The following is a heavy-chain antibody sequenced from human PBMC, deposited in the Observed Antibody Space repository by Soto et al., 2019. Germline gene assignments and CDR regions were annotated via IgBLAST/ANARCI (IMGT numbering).Heavy chain of an antibody. D-gene: IGHD2-15*01. CDR2: IKQDGSEK. J-gene: IGHJ6*02. V-gene: IGHV3-7*04. CDR3: ARDVVGKRYYYGMDV. Sequence: EVQLVESGGGLVQPGGSLRLSCTASGFTFSSYWMSWVRQAPGKGLEWVANIKQDGSEKYYVDSVKGRFTISRDNAKNSLYLQTNSLKAEDTAVYYCARDVVGKRYYYGMDVWGQGTTVTVSS. CDR1: GFTFSSYW.